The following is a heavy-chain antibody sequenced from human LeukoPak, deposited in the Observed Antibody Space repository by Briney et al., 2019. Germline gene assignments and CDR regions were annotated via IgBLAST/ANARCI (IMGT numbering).Heavy chain of an antibody. CDR2: ISAYNGNT. CDR3: ARDVSITIFGVVIPDYYYYYYGMDV. V-gene: IGHV1-18*01. CDR1: GYTFTSYG. D-gene: IGHD3-3*01. J-gene: IGHJ6*02. Sequence: GASVKVSCKAPGYTFTSYGISWVRQAPGQGLEWMGWISAYNGNTNYAQKLQGRVTMTTDTSTSTAYMELRSLRSDDTAVYYCARDVSITIFGVVIPDYYYYYYGMDVWGQGTTVTVSS.